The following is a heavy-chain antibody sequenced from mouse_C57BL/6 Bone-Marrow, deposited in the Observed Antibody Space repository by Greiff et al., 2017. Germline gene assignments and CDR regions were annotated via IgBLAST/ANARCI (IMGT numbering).Heavy chain of an antibody. V-gene: IGHV3-8*01. J-gene: IGHJ3*01. CDR2: ISYSGST. Sequence: VQLKESGPGLAKPSQTLSLTCSVTGYSITSDYWNWIRKFPGNKLEYMGYISYSGSTYYNPSLKSRISITRDTSKNQYYLQLNSVTTEDTATYYCASHYYGSSWEFAYWGQGTLVTVSA. CDR1: GYSITSDY. CDR3: ASHYYGSSWEFAY. D-gene: IGHD1-1*01.